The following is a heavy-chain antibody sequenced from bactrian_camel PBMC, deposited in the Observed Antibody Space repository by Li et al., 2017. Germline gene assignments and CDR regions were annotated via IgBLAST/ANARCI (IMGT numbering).Heavy chain of an antibody. V-gene: IGHV3S32*01. CDR3: AAAPTAVCFVHSILPGDFDY. CDR2: ILSRKGTT. Sequence: DVQLVESGGGLVQPGESLTLSCVGSGFKFEPVDLSWVRQAPGKGPEWVSTILSRKGTTTYADSVKGRFTISQDNVNNTVYLQMNSLKPEDTAVYYCAAAPTAVCFVHSILPGDFDYWGQGTQVTVS. D-gene: IGHD3*01. J-gene: IGHJ4*01. CDR1: GFKFEPVD.